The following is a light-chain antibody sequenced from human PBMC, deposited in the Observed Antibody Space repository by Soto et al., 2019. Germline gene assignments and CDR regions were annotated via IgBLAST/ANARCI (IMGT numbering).Light chain of an antibody. CDR3: QQYETFSGT. Sequence: DIQMTQSPSTLSASVGDTVTVTCRASQSVSGWLAWYQQKPGEAPKLLIYKASTLKSGVPSRFSGSGSGTEFTLTISSLQPDDFATYDCQQYETFSGTFGPGTKVDIK. CDR2: KAS. CDR1: QSVSGW. J-gene: IGKJ1*01. V-gene: IGKV1-5*03.